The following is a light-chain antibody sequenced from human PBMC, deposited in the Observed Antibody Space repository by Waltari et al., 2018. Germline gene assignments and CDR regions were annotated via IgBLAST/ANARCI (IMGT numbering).Light chain of an antibody. Sequence: QSVLTQPPSTSGTPGERVTISCSGGRSNIGSNTVDWYKQVPGTAPQLLIYLDDPRTSWVPDRFSASKSGTSASLAISGLQSGDEADDYCSTWDDSLNDVLFGGGTRVTVL. CDR3: STWDDSLNDVL. CDR1: RSNIGSNT. J-gene: IGLJ2*01. CDR2: LDD. V-gene: IGLV1-44*01.